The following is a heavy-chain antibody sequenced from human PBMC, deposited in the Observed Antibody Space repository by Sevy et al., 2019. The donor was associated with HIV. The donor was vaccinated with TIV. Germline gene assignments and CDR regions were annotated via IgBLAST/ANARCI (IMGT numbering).Heavy chain of an antibody. D-gene: IGHD3-10*01. J-gene: IGHJ5*02. V-gene: IGHV4-4*07. Sequence: SETLSLTCTVSGGSINTFYWGWIRQPAGRGLEWIGRISTSGSTNHNPSLKSRVTMSVDTSKNQFSLKLSSVTAADTAVYYCTRDGFFRGFGEFCVSPMKNWFDPWGQGTLVTVSS. CDR2: ISTSGST. CDR1: GGSINTFY. CDR3: TRDGFFRGFGEFCVSPMKNWFDP.